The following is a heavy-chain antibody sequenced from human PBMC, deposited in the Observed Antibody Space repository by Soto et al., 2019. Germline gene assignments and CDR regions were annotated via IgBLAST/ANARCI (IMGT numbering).Heavy chain of an antibody. CDR2: IHPSGGGT. V-gene: IGHV1-46*02. D-gene: IGHD2-21*02. J-gene: IGHJ4*02. CDR3: ARGGHIAVVTASFDY. CDR1: GYTFNTYY. Sequence: SVKVSCKPSGYTFNTYYLHWLRQAPGQALEWMGVIHPSGGGTTYAQKFLGRVTVTRDTSTTTVFMELSSLRSDDTAVYYCARGGHIAVVTASFDYWGQGTLVTVSS.